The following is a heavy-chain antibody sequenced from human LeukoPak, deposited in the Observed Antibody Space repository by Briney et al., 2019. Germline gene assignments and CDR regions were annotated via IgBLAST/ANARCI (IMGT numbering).Heavy chain of an antibody. J-gene: IGHJ4*02. CDR2: IVVGSGNT. V-gene: IGHV1-58*01. CDR1: GFTFTSSA. Sequence: GASVKVSCKASGFTFTSSAVQWVRQARGQRLEWIGWIVVGSGNTNYAQKFQERVTITRDTSTSTVYMELSSLRSEDTAVYYCARPSSSWPTPLGYWGQGTLVTVSS. CDR3: ARPSSSWPTPLGY. D-gene: IGHD6-13*01.